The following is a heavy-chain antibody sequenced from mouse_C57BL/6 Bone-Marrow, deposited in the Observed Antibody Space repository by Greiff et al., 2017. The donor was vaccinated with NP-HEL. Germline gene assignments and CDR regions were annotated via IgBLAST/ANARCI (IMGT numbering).Heavy chain of an antibody. J-gene: IGHJ1*03. CDR2: IDPANGNT. D-gene: IGHD1-1*01. V-gene: IGHV14-3*01. Sequence: EVQLQQSVAELVRPGASVKLSCTASGFNIKNTYMHWVKQRPEPGLEWIGRIDPANGNTKYAPKFPGKATLTADTSSNTAYRQLSSLTSEDTAIYYCARWVYGSSYWYFDVWGTGTTVTVSS. CDR1: GFNIKNTY. CDR3: ARWVYGSSYWYFDV.